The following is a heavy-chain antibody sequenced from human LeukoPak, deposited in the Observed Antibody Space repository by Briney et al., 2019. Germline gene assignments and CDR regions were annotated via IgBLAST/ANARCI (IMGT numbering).Heavy chain of an antibody. CDR3: ARDVYYGSGSYYTAGGSVNWFDP. CDR2: ISSSGST. CDR1: GDSISSGDYY. D-gene: IGHD3-10*01. J-gene: IGHJ5*02. V-gene: IGHV4-61*02. Sequence: PSQTLSLTCTVSGDSISSGDYYWSWIRQPAGKGLEWIGRISSSGSTNYNPSLKSRVTISVDTSKNQFSLKLSSVTAADTAVYFCARDVYYGSGSYYTAGGSVNWFDPWGQGTLVTVSS.